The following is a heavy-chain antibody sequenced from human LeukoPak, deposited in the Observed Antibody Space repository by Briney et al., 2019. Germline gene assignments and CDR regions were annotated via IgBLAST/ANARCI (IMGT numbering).Heavy chain of an antibody. D-gene: IGHD3-3*01. Sequence: SETLSLTCAVSGGSISSGGYSWSWIRQPPGKGLEWIGYIYHSGSTYYNPSLKSRVTISVDRSKNQFSLKLSSVTAADTAVYYCARGPVTYYDFWSGYFSPGDYYGMDVWGQGTTVTVSS. CDR1: GGSISSGGYS. J-gene: IGHJ6*02. CDR2: IYHSGST. CDR3: ARGPVTYYDFWSGYFSPGDYYGMDV. V-gene: IGHV4-30-2*01.